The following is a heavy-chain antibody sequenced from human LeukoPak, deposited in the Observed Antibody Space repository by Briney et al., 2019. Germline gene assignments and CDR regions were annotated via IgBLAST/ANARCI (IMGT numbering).Heavy chain of an antibody. CDR1: GFAFDYYA. Sequence: PGRSLRLSCAVSGFAFDYYAMHWARQAPGKGLEWVSGISWNSGSIKYADSVKGRFTISRDNAKNSLYLQMNSLRAEDTALYYCAKDISPQSYFYYGMDVWGQGTTVTVSS. CDR2: ISWNSGSI. V-gene: IGHV3-9*01. J-gene: IGHJ6*02. CDR3: AKDISPQSYFYYGMDV.